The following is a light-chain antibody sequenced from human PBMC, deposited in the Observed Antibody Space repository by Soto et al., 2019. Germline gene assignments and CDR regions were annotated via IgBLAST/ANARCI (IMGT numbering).Light chain of an antibody. CDR1: QSVSSSY. CDR2: GAS. Sequence: EIVLTQSPGTLSLSPGERATLSCRASQSVSSSYLAWYQQKPGQAPRLLIYGASGRATGIPDRFSGSRSGTDFTLTISRLEPEDFAVYYCQQYGSSPGYTFGQGTKLEIK. V-gene: IGKV3-20*01. CDR3: QQYGSSPGYT. J-gene: IGKJ2*01.